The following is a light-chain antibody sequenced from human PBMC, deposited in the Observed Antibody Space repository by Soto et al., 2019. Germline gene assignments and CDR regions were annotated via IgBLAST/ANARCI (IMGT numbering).Light chain of an antibody. CDR3: CAYAGSIIFYV. CDR2: GNT. CDR1: SSNIGANYD. V-gene: IGLV1-40*01. Sequence: QSVLTQPTSGSGAPGQTVTISCTGSSSNIGANYDVNWYQQLPGTAPKVLIYGNTNRPSGVPDRFSGSKSGNTSSLTISGLEAEDEAGYYCCAYAGSIIFYVFGTGTKLTVL. J-gene: IGLJ1*01.